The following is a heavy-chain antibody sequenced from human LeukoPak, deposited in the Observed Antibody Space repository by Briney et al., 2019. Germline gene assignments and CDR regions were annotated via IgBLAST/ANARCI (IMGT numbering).Heavy chain of an antibody. D-gene: IGHD5-18*01. Sequence: ASAKVSCKASGYTFTSYDINWVRQAPGQGLEWMGWMNPNSGNTGYAQKFQGRVTMTRNTSISTAYMELSSLRSEDTAVYYCARVTVSGYSYGSDFDYWGQGTLVTVSS. CDR2: MNPNSGNT. CDR1: GYTFTSYD. V-gene: IGHV1-8*01. J-gene: IGHJ4*02. CDR3: ARVTVSGYSYGSDFDY.